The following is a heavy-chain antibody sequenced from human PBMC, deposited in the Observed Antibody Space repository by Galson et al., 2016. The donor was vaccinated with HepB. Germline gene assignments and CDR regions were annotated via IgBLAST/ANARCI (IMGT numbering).Heavy chain of an antibody. CDR1: GFIFKDYV. V-gene: IGHV3-74*01. CDR2: INRDGSSI. J-gene: IGHJ3*02. Sequence: SLRLSCAASGFIFKDYVMGWVRQAPGKGLVWVSRINRDGSSIGYADSVKGRFTISRDNAKNTLFLHMSSLRAEDTALYYCVKEVGAPGAFDIWGQGTLVTASS. D-gene: IGHD1-26*01. CDR3: VKEVGAPGAFDI.